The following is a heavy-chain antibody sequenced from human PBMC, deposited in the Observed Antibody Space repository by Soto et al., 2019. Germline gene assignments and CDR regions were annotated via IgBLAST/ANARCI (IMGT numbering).Heavy chain of an antibody. CDR1: GFTFSSYA. Sequence: PGGSLRLSCAASGFTFSSYAMNWVRQAPGKGPEWVSHISVAGDTYYADSVKGRFTVTRDNSKNTLFLQMNGLRAEDTAVYYCAKSLETATSFDYWGQGTLVTVSS. CDR3: AKSLETATSFDY. J-gene: IGHJ4*02. V-gene: IGHV3-23*01. CDR2: ISVAGDT.